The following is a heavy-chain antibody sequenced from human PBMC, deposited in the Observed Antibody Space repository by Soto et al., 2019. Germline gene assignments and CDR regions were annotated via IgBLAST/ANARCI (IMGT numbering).Heavy chain of an antibody. CDR1: GYTFSDSA. D-gene: IGHD1-26*01. CDR3: ARLWSEREPNFDD. Sequence: EVQLVESGGGLVQPGGALKLSCAASGYTFSDSAMHWVRQASGKGLEWVGRIRSKANSYATVYAASMKGRFTISRDDSKNTAYLQMNILKTDDTAVYYCARLWSEREPNFDDWGQGTLFSVSS. CDR2: IRSKANSYAT. V-gene: IGHV3-73*02. J-gene: IGHJ4*02.